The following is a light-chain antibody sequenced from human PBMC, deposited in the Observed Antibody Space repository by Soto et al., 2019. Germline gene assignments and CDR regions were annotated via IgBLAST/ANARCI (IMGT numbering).Light chain of an antibody. CDR1: QSVGSY. J-gene: IGKJ1*01. CDR2: DAS. V-gene: IGKV3-20*01. Sequence: EIVLIQSPATLSLSPGERATLSCRASQSVGSYLAWYQHKPGQAPRLLISDASSRATGIPDRFSGSGSGTDFTLTISRLEPEDFAVYYCQQYGNSPPWTFGQGTKVDIK. CDR3: QQYGNSPPWT.